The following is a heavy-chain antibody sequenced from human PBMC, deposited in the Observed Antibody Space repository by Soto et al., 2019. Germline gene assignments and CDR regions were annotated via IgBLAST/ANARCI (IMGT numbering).Heavy chain of an antibody. CDR1: GFTFSLYS. CDR2: ISRSSTGI. CDR3: ARAVTWGLDV. J-gene: IGHJ6*02. Sequence: EVQLVESGGGLVQPGGSLRLSCAASGFTFSLYSMSWVRQAPGKGLEWVSYISRSSTGIHYADSVKGRFTISRDDATNSMHLQMTSPRDGDQAVYYCARAVTWGLDVWGQGTTVSISS. D-gene: IGHD3-10*01. V-gene: IGHV3-48*02.